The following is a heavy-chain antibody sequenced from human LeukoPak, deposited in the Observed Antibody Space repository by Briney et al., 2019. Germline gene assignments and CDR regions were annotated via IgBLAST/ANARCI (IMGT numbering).Heavy chain of an antibody. CDR3: AREVEPHTYYDFWSGYYLCYFDY. V-gene: IGHV1-18*01. CDR2: ISAYNGNT. J-gene: IGHJ4*02. D-gene: IGHD3-3*01. Sequence: ASVKVSCKASGYTFTSYGISWVRQAPGQGLEWMGWISAYNGNTNCAQKLRGRVTMTTDTSTSTAYMELRSLRSDDTAVYYCAREVEPHTYYDFWSGYYLCYFDYWGQGTLVTVSS. CDR1: GYTFTSYG.